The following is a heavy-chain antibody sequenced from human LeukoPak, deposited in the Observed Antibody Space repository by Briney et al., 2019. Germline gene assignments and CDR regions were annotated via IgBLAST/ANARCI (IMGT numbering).Heavy chain of an antibody. CDR3: ARHPVYNWNSTPFDY. CDR2: IDPSDSYT. J-gene: IGHJ4*02. Sequence: GESLKISCKGSGYSFTSYWISWVRQMPGKGLEWMGRIDPSDSYTNYSPSFQGHVTISADKSFSTSYLQWSSLKASDTAMYYCARHPVYNWNSTPFDYWGQGTLVTVSS. D-gene: IGHD1-7*01. V-gene: IGHV5-10-1*01. CDR1: GYSFTSYW.